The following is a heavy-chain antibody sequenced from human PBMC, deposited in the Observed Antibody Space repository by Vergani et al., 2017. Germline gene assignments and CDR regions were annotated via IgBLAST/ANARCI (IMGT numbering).Heavy chain of an antibody. J-gene: IGHJ6*03. CDR3: AREDISLTVEGANYMDI. D-gene: IGHD3-22*01. CDR2: TYFMSKWYN. CDR1: GDRVSNKSAG. V-gene: IGHV6-1*01. Sequence: QVQLHQSGPGLVQPSQTLSLTCAISGDRVSNKSAGWNWIRQSPSRGLEWLGRTYFMSKWYNDYAASVKSRMTINSDTSKNLFSLQLQSVTPEDTAVYYCAREDISLTVEGANYMDILGKGTTVTVSS.